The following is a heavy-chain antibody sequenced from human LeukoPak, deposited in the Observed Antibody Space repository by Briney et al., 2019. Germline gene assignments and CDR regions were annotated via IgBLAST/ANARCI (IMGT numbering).Heavy chain of an antibody. CDR3: ARGIPYYDFWSGYSHGAFDI. CDR1: GGSISSYY. J-gene: IGHJ3*02. CDR2: IYYSGST. D-gene: IGHD3-3*01. Sequence: SETLSLTCTVSGGSISSYYWSWIRQPPGKGLEWIGYIYYSGSTNYNPSLKSRVTISVDTSKNQFSLKLSSVTAADTAVYYCARGIPYYDFWSGYSHGAFDIWGQGTMVTVSS. V-gene: IGHV4-59*01.